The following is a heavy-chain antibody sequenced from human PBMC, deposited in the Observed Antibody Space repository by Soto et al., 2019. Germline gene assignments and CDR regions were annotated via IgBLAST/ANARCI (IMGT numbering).Heavy chain of an antibody. CDR2: IYSSGST. CDR3: ALRSMAVVPEY. V-gene: IGHV4-59*01. Sequence: AETLGRSWAVSRGWSRDDYWNWIRQSPGKGLEWIGYIYSSGSTHYNPSLQNRVTLSVDTSTNQCSLTLSSMTAADTAVYYCALRSMAVVPEYWGQGTLVTVS. J-gene: IGHJ4*02. CDR1: RGWSRDDY. D-gene: IGHD3-22*01.